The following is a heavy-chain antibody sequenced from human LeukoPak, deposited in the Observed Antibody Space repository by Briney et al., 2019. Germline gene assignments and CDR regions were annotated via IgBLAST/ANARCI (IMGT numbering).Heavy chain of an antibody. CDR2: INYKGGTT. D-gene: IGHD1-26*01. CDR1: GFTLSSFS. CDR3: AKDLSSSGSYSSVDY. J-gene: IGHJ4*02. V-gene: IGHV3-64*02. Sequence: GGSLRLSCAASGFTLSSFSMHWVRQSPGRGLEYVSAINYKGGTTYYADSVKGRFTISRDNSKNTLYLLMNSLRAEDTAVYYCAKDLSSSGSYSSVDYWGQGTLVTVSS.